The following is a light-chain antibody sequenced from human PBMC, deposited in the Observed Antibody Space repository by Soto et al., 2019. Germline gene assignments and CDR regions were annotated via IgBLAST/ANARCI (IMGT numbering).Light chain of an antibody. V-gene: IGKV1-39*01. J-gene: IGKJ4*01. Sequence: DIQMTQSPSSLSASVGDRVTITCRASQSITTYLNWYRQKPGKAPKLLIYAASSLQSGVPSRFSGSGSETEITLSISRLPPEGFATYFCQQIYSAPLTFGGGTKVEIK. CDR1: QSITTY. CDR2: AAS. CDR3: QQIYSAPLT.